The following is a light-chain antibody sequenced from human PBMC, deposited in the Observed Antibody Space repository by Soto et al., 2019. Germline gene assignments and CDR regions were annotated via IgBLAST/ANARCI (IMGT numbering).Light chain of an antibody. V-gene: IGLV2-14*01. CDR2: EVS. J-gene: IGLJ1*01. CDR3: TSYTRDTALV. CDR1: NSDIGTHNS. Sequence: QSALTQPASVSGSPGQSISISCTGTNSDIGTHNSVSWYRQHPGKAPKLIIYEVSNRPSGVSNRFSGSKSGSTASLTISGLQAEDEADYHCTSYTRDTALVFGTGTKLTVL.